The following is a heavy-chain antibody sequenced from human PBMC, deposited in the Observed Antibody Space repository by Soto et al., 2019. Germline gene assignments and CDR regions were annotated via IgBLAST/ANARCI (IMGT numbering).Heavy chain of an antibody. CDR3: ATGQHYYDSSGYYLV. CDR2: FDPEDGET. V-gene: IGHV1-24*01. CDR1: GYTLTELS. D-gene: IGHD3-22*01. Sequence: ASVKVSCKVSGYTLTELSMHWVRQAPGKGLEWMGGFDPEDGETIYAQKFQGRVTMTEDTSTDTAYMELSSLRSEDTAVYYCATGQHYYDSSGYYLVWGQGTLVTVSS. J-gene: IGHJ4*02.